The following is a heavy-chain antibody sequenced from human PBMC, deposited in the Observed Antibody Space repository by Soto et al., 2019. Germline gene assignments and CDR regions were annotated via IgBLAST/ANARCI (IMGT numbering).Heavy chain of an antibody. V-gene: IGHV1-69*13. D-gene: IGHD2-2*01. Sequence: GASVKVYCKASGGTFSSYAISWVRQAPGQGLEWMGGIIPISGTANYAQKFQGRVTITADESTSTAYMELSSLRSEDTAVYYCARSQGSSTSLEIYYYYYYGMDVWGQGTTVTVSS. CDR1: GGTFSSYA. CDR3: ARSQGSSTSLEIYYYYYYGMDV. J-gene: IGHJ6*02. CDR2: IIPISGTA.